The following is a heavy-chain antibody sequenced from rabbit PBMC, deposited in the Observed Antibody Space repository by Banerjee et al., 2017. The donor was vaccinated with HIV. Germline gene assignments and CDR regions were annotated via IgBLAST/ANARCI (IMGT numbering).Heavy chain of an antibody. J-gene: IGHJ4*01. Sequence: QSLEESGGDLVKPGASLTLTCTASGFSFSSSYYMCWVRQAPGKGLQWIACIYAGSSGSTYYASWAEGRFTISKTSSTTVTLQMTSLTAADTATYFCVRAGVYAGSSSYTGFDFNLWGQGTLVTVS. CDR1: GFSFSSSYY. D-gene: IGHD8-1*01. V-gene: IGHV1S40*01. CDR3: VRAGVYAGSSSYTGFDFNL. CDR2: IYAGSSGST.